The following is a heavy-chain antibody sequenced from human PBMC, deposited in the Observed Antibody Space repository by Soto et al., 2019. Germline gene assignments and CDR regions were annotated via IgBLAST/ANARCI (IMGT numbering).Heavy chain of an antibody. J-gene: IGHJ1*01. Sequence: GGSLRLSCAASGFTFSSYAMSWVRQAPGKGLEWVSAISGSGGSTYYADSVKGRFTISRDNSKNTLYLQMNSLRAEDTAVYYCAKGDCSSTSCYARTLFEYFQHWGQGTLVTVSS. CDR1: GFTFSSYA. V-gene: IGHV3-23*01. D-gene: IGHD2-2*01. CDR2: ISGSGGST. CDR3: AKGDCSSTSCYARTLFEYFQH.